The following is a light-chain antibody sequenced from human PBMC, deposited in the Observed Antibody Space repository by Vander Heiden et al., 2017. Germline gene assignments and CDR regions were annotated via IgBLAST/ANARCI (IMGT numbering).Light chain of an antibody. CDR1: QNVDSN. CDR2: GVS. CDR3: QQYKKWPPLS. Sequence: IVMTQSPATLSVSPGVSVTLSCRASQNVDSNLAWYRQKPGQSPRLLIYGVSTRASDTPGRFSGSGSGTEFTLTISSLQSEDFGVYYCQQYKKWPPLSFGGGTKVEIK. J-gene: IGKJ4*01. V-gene: IGKV3-15*01.